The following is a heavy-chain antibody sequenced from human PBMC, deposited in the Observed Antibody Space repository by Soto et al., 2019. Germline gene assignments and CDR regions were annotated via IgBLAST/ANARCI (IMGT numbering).Heavy chain of an antibody. CDR2: ISYDGSNK. CDR3: ASLGYCSSTSCYTDY. CDR1: GLTFISYA. Sequence: GPLRLSYAASGLTFISYAMHWVRQAPAKGLWAFAFISYDGSNKYYADSVKGRFTISRDNSKNTLYLQINSLRAEDTAVYYCASLGYCSSTSCYTDYWGQGTLVTVSS. D-gene: IGHD2-2*02. V-gene: IGHV3-30-3*01. J-gene: IGHJ4*02.